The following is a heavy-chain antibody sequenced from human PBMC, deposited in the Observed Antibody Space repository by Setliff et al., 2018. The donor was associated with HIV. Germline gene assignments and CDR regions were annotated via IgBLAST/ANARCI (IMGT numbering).Heavy chain of an antibody. J-gene: IGHJ4*02. CDR3: ARSRAAGFDY. Sequence: GGSLRLSCATSGFTFDSYSIIWVRQAPGKGLEWVSYISGLGGGTIYYADSVKGRFTNSRDNAKNSLYLQMNSLRAEDTAVYYCARSRAAGFDYWGQGTLVTVSS. V-gene: IGHV3-48*01. CDR2: ISGLGGGTI. CDR1: GFTFDSYS. D-gene: IGHD6-13*01.